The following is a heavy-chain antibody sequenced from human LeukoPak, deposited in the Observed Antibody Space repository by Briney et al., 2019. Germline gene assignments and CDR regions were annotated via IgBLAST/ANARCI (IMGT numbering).Heavy chain of an antibody. D-gene: IGHD3-3*01. V-gene: IGHV3-23*01. CDR3: AKARYDTILGVAIPAFDI. CDR2: ISGSGTNT. Sequence: GGSLRLSFAASGLRVSTYAMNWVRQAPGKGLEWVSGISGSGTNTYYADSVRGQFTISRDNSKNTVYLHMKSLRVEDTAVYYCAKARYDTILGVAIPAFDIWGQGTMVTVS. J-gene: IGHJ3*02. CDR1: GLRVSTYA.